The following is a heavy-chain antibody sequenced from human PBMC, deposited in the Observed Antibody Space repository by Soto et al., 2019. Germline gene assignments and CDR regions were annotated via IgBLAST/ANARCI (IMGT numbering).Heavy chain of an antibody. CDR2: IIPIFGTA. V-gene: IGHV1-69*13. CDR3: ARVGPRSGYSNDPDY. J-gene: IGHJ4*02. D-gene: IGHD4-4*01. CDR1: GGTFSSYA. Sequence: GASVKVSCKASGGTFSSYAISWVRQAPGQGLEWMGGIIPIFGTANYAQKFQGRVTMTADESTSTAYMELRSLRSDDTAVYYCARVGPRSGYSNDPDYWGQGTLVTVSS.